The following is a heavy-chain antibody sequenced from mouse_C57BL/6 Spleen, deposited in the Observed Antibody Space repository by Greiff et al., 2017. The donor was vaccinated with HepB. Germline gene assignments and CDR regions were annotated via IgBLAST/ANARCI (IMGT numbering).Heavy chain of an antibody. CDR2: IYPRSGNT. D-gene: IGHD2-1*01. V-gene: IGHV1-81*01. CDR3: AIYYGNPFAY. J-gene: IGHJ3*01. Sequence: VQLQQSGAELARPGASVKLSCKASGYTFTSYGISWVKQRTGQGLEWIGEIYPRSGNTYYNEKFKGKATLTADKSSSTAYMELRSLTSEDSAVYFCAIYYGNPFAYWGQGTLVTVSA. CDR1: GYTFTSYG.